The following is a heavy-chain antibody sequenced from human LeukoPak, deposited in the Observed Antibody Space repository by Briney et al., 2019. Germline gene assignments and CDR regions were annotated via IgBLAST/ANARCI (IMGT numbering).Heavy chain of an antibody. CDR1: GFTFSSYA. J-gene: IGHJ6*04. D-gene: IGHD3-10*01. Sequence: GGSLRLSCAASGFTFSSYAMHWVRQAPGKGLEWVAVISYDGSNKYYADSVKGRFTISRDNSKNTLYLQMNSLRAEDTAVYYCARDRPLASYGSGRGQDYYYYGMDVWGKGTTVTVSS. CDR2: ISYDGSNK. CDR3: ARDRPLASYGSGRGQDYYYYGMDV. V-gene: IGHV3-30*04.